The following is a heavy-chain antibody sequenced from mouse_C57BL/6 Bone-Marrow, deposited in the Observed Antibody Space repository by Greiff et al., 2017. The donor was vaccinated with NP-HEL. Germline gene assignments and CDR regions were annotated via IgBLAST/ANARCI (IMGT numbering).Heavy chain of an antibody. D-gene: IGHD2-4*01. J-gene: IGHJ3*01. Sequence: EVQLVESGGGLVQPKGSLKLSCAASGFSFNTYAMNWVRQAPGKGLEWVARIRSKSNNYATYYADSVKDRFTISRDDSESMLYLQMNNLKTEDTAMYYCVRQGDDYDGGAWFAYWGQGTLVTVSA. CDR2: IRSKSNNYAT. V-gene: IGHV10-1*01. CDR3: VRQGDDYDGGAWFAY. CDR1: GFSFNTYA.